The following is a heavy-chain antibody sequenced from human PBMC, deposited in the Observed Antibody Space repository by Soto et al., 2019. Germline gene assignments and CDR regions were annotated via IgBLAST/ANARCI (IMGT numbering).Heavy chain of an antibody. Sequence: SETLSLTCTVSGGSISSGDYYWSWIRQPPGKGLEWIGYIYYSGSTYYNPSLKSRVTISVDTSKNQFSLKLSSVTAADTAVYYCARFHDQYYYDSSGPDAFDIWGQGTMVTVSS. CDR2: IYYSGST. CDR1: GGSISSGDYY. J-gene: IGHJ3*02. D-gene: IGHD3-22*01. CDR3: ARFHDQYYYDSSGPDAFDI. V-gene: IGHV4-30-4*01.